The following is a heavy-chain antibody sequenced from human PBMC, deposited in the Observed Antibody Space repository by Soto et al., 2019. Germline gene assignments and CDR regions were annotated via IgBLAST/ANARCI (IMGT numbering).Heavy chain of an antibody. CDR2: VNYSGRI. Sequence: SETLSLTCALSGVSIGSLYWSWIRQPPGKGLEWIGYVNYSGRIDYNPSLKSRVTLSVDAPKNQLALGLSSVTAGDTGVSYCARQGFGRLHGLVDVWGQGTTVSVAS. V-gene: IGHV4-59*01. CDR3: ARQGFGRLHGLVDV. J-gene: IGHJ6*02. CDR1: GVSIGSLY. D-gene: IGHD3-10*01.